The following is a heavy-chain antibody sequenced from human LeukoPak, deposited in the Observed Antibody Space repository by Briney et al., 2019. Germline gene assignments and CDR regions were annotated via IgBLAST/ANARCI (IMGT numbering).Heavy chain of an antibody. CDR3: ARAGATSSGYYYVGTDY. J-gene: IGHJ4*02. V-gene: IGHV1-2*02. CDR2: INPNSGGT. D-gene: IGHD3-22*01. Sequence: ASVKVSCKASGYTFTGYYMHWVRQAPGQGLEWMGWINPNSGGTNYAQKFQGRVTMTTDTSTSTAYVELRSLRSDDTAVYYCARAGATSSGYYYVGTDYWGQGTLVTVSS. CDR1: GYTFTGYY.